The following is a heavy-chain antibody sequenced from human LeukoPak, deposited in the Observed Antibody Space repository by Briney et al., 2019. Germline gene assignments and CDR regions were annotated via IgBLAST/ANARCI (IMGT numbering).Heavy chain of an antibody. CDR2: ISSSSSYI. CDR1: GFTFSSYS. J-gene: IGHJ4*02. D-gene: IGHD5-18*01. Sequence: GGSLRLSCAASGFTFSSYSMNWVRQVPGKGLEWVSSISSSSSYIYYADSVKGRFTISRDNSKNTLYLQMNGLRAEDTALYYCARGLAYSYGYGIDYWGQGTLVTVSS. V-gene: IGHV3-21*01. CDR3: ARGLAYSYGYGIDY.